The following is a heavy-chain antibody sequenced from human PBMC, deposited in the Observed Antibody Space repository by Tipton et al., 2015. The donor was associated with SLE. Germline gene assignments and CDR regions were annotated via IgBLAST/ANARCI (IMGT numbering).Heavy chain of an antibody. Sequence: GLVKPSETLSLTCTVSGGSISGYYWSWIRQPPGKGLEWIAYISYSGDTKYNPSLKSRVTKSVDTSKNQFSLKLSSVTAADTAVYYCARHGEGSSSSFDFGYWGQGTLVTVSS. CDR3: ARHGEGSSSSFDFGY. J-gene: IGHJ4*02. CDR2: ISYSGDT. D-gene: IGHD6-6*01. CDR1: GGSISGYY. V-gene: IGHV4-59*08.